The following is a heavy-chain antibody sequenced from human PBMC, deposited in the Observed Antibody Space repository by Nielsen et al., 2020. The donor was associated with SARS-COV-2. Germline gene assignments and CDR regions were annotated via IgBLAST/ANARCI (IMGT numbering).Heavy chain of an antibody. CDR2: IRSKANNYAT. CDR3: ARVNPTSGSWFDAFDI. J-gene: IGHJ3*02. CDR1: GFSFSDSG. V-gene: IGHV3-73*01. Sequence: GGSLRLSCAASGFSFSDSGMHWVRQASGKGLEWVGRIRSKANNYATGYAASMKGYFTISRDDSKNTAYLLMNSLKIDDTAVYYCARVNPTSGSWFDAFDIWGQGTLVTVSS. D-gene: IGHD1-26*01.